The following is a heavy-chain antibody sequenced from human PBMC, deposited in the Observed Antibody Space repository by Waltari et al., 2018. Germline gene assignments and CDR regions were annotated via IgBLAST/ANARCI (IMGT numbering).Heavy chain of an antibody. CDR2: IYYSGST. CDR3: ARQTWIQLWLYAFDI. V-gene: IGHV4-39*01. J-gene: IGHJ3*02. CDR1: GGSISSSSYY. Sequence: ESGPGLVKPSETLSLTCTVSGGSISSSSYYWGWIRQPPGKGLEWIGSIYYSGSTYYNPSLKSRVTISVDTSKNQFSLKLSSVTAADTAVYYCARQTWIQLWLYAFDIWGQGTMVTVSS. D-gene: IGHD5-18*01.